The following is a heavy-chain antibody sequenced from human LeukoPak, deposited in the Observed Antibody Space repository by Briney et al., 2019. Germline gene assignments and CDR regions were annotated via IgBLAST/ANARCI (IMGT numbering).Heavy chain of an antibody. CDR3: ASLRSADYPNWFDP. J-gene: IGHJ5*02. Sequence: PSETLSLTCAVYGESFIGYNWTWIRQPPGKGLEWIGEINHSGNTNYSPSLKSRVTLSVDTSKNQFSLRLNSVTAADTAVYYCASLRSADYPNWFDPWGQGTLVTVSS. D-gene: IGHD3-10*01. V-gene: IGHV4-34*01. CDR1: GESFIGYN. CDR2: INHSGNT.